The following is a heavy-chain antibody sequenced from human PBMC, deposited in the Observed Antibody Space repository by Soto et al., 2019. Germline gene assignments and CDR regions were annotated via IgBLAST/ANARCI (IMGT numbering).Heavy chain of an antibody. J-gene: IGHJ4*02. CDR2: IWDGGSNK. V-gene: IGHV3-33*01. CDR3: ARTLTTVTTWAFDY. Sequence: QVQLVESGGGVVQPGRSLRLSCAASGFTFSSYGLHWVRQAPGKGLEWVAVIWDGGSNKQYAESVKGRFTISRDNSTNTLYLQMNSLRAEDTAVYYCARTLTTVTTWAFDYWGQGTLVTVSS. CDR1: GFTFSSYG. D-gene: IGHD4-4*01.